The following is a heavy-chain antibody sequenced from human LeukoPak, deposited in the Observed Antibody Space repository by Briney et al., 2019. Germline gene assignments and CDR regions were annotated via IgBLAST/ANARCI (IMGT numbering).Heavy chain of an antibody. D-gene: IGHD2-15*01. J-gene: IGHJ4*02. V-gene: IGHV1-24*01. Sequence: ASVKVSCKVSGYTLTELSVHWVRQAPGKGLGWMGGFDPEDGETIYAQKFQGRVTMSEDTSTDTAYMELSSLRSEDTAVYYCATGVVVAAKSGFDYWGQGTLVTVSS. CDR3: ATGVVVAAKSGFDY. CDR1: GYTLTELS. CDR2: FDPEDGET.